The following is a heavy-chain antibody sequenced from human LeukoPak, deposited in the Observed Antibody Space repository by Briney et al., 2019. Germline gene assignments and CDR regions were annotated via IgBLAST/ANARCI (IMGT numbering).Heavy chain of an antibody. J-gene: IGHJ4*02. CDR1: GYTFFTYG. D-gene: IGHD2-15*01. Sequence: ASVKVSCKTSGYTFFTYGISWVRQAPGQGLEWMGWINTNNGDTNYAENFQGRVTMTTDTSTSTAYMEMRSLRLDDTAVYYCARDAIGFRLTVDYWGQGTPVTVSS. V-gene: IGHV1-18*01. CDR2: INTNNGDT. CDR3: ARDAIGFRLTVDY.